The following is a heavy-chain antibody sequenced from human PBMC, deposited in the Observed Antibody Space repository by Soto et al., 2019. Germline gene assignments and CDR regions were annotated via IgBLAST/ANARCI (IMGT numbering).Heavy chain of an antibody. J-gene: IGHJ4*02. CDR3: AKENQHLVHDY. CDR1: GFTFRNYG. Sequence: QVQLVESGGGVVRPGRSLRLTYAASGFTFRNYGMHWVRQAPGKGLEWVAVISHDGSDKYYADSMKGRFIISRDNSENTLFLNMNSLKPEDTAVYYCAKENQHLVHDYWGQGTLVTVSS. CDR2: ISHDGSDK. D-gene: IGHD6-13*01. V-gene: IGHV3-30*18.